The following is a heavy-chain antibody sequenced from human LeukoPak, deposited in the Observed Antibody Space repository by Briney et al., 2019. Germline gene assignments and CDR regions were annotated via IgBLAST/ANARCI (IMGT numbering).Heavy chain of an antibody. Sequence: SETLSLTCTVSGGSISSYYWSWIRQPPGKGLEWIGYIYYSGSTNYNPSLKSRVTISVDTSKNQFSLKLSSVTAADTAVYYCARAYDGPYFDYWGQGTLVTVSS. CDR1: GGSISSYY. CDR2: IYYSGST. CDR3: ARAYDGPYFDY. V-gene: IGHV4-59*01. D-gene: IGHD3-3*01. J-gene: IGHJ4*02.